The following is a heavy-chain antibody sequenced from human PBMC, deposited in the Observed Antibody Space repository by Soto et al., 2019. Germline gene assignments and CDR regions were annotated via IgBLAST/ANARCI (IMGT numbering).Heavy chain of an antibody. CDR1: GFTFSSYA. Sequence: GGSLRLSCAASGFTFSSYAMHWVRQAPGKGLEWVAVISYDGSNKYYADSVKGRFTISRDNSKNTLYLQMNSLRAEDTAVYYCARDLDYDSSGYYDGPDYYYYYGMDVWGQGTTVTVSS. J-gene: IGHJ6*02. CDR3: ARDLDYDSSGYYDGPDYYYYYGMDV. V-gene: IGHV3-30-3*01. CDR2: ISYDGSNK. D-gene: IGHD3-22*01.